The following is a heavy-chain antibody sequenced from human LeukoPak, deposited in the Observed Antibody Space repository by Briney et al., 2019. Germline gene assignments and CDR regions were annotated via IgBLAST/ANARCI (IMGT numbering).Heavy chain of an antibody. CDR2: FDPEDGET. D-gene: IGHD3-3*01. CDR3: ATVDAIFGVPEDY. J-gene: IGHJ4*02. V-gene: IGHV1-24*01. CDR1: GYTLTELS. Sequence: GASVKVSCKVSGYTLTELSMHWVRQAPGKGLEWMGGFDPEDGETIYAQKFQGRVTMTEDTSTDIAYMELSSLRSEDTAVYYCATVDAIFGVPEDYWGQGTLATVSS.